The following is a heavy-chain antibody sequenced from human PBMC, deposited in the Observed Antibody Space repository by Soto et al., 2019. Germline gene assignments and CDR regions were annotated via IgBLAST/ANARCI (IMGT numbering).Heavy chain of an antibody. J-gene: IGHJ4*02. Sequence: QVQLVQSGAEVKKPGSSVKVSCKASGGTFSSYTISWVRQAPGQGLEWMGRIIPILGIANYAQKFQGRVTITADKSTSTAYMELSSLRSEDTAVYYCARGPHSSGWSTSDDYWGQGTLVTVSS. CDR1: GGTFSSYT. V-gene: IGHV1-69*02. CDR2: IIPILGIA. CDR3: ARGPHSSGWSTSDDY. D-gene: IGHD6-19*01.